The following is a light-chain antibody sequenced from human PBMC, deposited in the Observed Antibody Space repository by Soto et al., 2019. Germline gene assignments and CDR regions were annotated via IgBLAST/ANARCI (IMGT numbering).Light chain of an antibody. CDR3: ATWDDSLNAFV. CDR1: TSSIGSNA. V-gene: IGLV1-44*01. CDR2: NDD. J-gene: IGLJ7*01. Sequence: QSVLTQSPSASRTPGQRVTISCSGSTSSIGSNAVNWYQQFPGTAPTFLIYNDDQRPSGVPDRFSGSKSGTSASLAISGLHSEDEADYYCATWDDSLNAFVFGTGTQLTVL.